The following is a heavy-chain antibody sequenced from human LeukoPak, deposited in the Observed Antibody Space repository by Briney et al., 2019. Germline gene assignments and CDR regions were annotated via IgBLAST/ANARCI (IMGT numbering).Heavy chain of an antibody. Sequence: ASVNVSCKASGYTFTSYDITWVRQAPGQRLKWMGWINAGNGNTKYSQKFQGRVTITRDTSASTAYMELSSLRSEDTAVYYCARGFRRWLLLNYFDYWGQGTLVTVSS. D-gene: IGHD3-22*01. CDR3: ARGFRRWLLLNYFDY. J-gene: IGHJ4*02. CDR2: INAGNGNT. V-gene: IGHV1-3*01. CDR1: GYTFTSYD.